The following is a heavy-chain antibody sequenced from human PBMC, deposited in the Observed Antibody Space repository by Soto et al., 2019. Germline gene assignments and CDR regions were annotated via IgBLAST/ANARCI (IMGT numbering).Heavy chain of an antibody. V-gene: IGHV3-21*01. CDR1: GFTFSSYS. CDR2: ISSSSSYI. D-gene: IGHD4-4*01. J-gene: IGHJ6*02. Sequence: GGSLRLSCAASGFTFSSYSMNWVRQAPGKGLEWVSSISSSSSYIYYADSVKGRFTISRGNAKNSLYLQMNSLRAEDTAVYYCASSRTLYSKYGPYGMDVWGQGTTVTVSS. CDR3: ASSRTLYSKYGPYGMDV.